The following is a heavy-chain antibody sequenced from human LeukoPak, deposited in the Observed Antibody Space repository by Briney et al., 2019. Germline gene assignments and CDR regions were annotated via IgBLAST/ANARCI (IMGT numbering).Heavy chain of an antibody. CDR3: ARDRSWKDTAMDDFDY. D-gene: IGHD5-18*01. V-gene: IGHV1-18*01. CDR2: ISAYNGNT. Sequence: ASVKVSCTASGYTFTSYGISWVRQAPGQGLEWMGWISAYNGNTNYAQKLQGRVTMTTDTSTSTAYMELRSLRSDDTAVYYCARDRSWKDTAMDDFDYWGQGTLVTVSS. CDR1: GYTFTSYG. J-gene: IGHJ4*02.